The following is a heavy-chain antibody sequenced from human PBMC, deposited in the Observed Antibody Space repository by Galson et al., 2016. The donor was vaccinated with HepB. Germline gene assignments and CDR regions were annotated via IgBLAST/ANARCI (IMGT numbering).Heavy chain of an antibody. V-gene: IGHV6-1*01. D-gene: IGHD3-16*02. CDR2: TYYRSTWFK. J-gene: IGHJ6*02. Sequence: CAISGDSVTNDHTTWNWIRQSPSRGLEWLRRTYYRSTWFKEYSESVRSRITISSDTSRNQFSLQLDSMTPDDAAAYFCTRGYMQTGMNVWGQGTTVIVSS. CDR1: GDSVTNDHTT. CDR3: TRGYMQTGMNV.